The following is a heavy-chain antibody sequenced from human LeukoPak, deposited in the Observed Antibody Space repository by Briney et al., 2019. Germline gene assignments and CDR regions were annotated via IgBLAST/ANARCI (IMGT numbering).Heavy chain of an antibody. CDR1: GFTFSSYW. V-gene: IGHV3-74*01. CDR3: ARDSGYYDFWSGYYEPIFDY. D-gene: IGHD3-3*01. J-gene: IGHJ4*02. CDR2: INSDGSST. Sequence: GGSLRLSCAAPGFTFSSYWMHWVRQAPGKGLVWVSRINSDGSSTSYADSVKGRFTISRDNAKNTLYLQMNSLRAEDTAVYYCARDSGYYDFWSGYYEPIFDYWGQGTLVTVSS.